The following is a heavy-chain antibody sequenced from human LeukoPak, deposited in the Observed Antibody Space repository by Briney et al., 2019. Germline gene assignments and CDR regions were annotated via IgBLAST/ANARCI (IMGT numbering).Heavy chain of an antibody. Sequence: PGGSLRLSCAASGFTFSNYWMTWVRQAPGKGLEWVASIKEDGSEKYYVDSVKGRFTISRDNAKISLYLQVNSLRAEDTAVYYCARGIQLWNGPFDYWGQGTLVTVSS. CDR1: GFTFSNYW. CDR2: IKEDGSEK. V-gene: IGHV3-7*04. J-gene: IGHJ4*02. D-gene: IGHD5-18*01. CDR3: ARGIQLWNGPFDY.